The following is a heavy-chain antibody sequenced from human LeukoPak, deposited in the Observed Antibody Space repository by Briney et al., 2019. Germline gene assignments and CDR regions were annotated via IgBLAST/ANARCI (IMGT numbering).Heavy chain of an antibody. D-gene: IGHD2-15*01. Sequence: GGSLRLSCAASGLIVSSNYMSWVRQAPGKGLEWVSVIYSGDSTYYADSVKGRFTISRDNAKNSLYLQMNSLRAEDTAVYYCARGSCSGGSCPHYYYYYYMDVWGKGTTVTVPS. CDR2: IYSGDST. J-gene: IGHJ6*03. CDR1: GLIVSSNY. CDR3: ARGSCSGGSCPHYYYYYYMDV. V-gene: IGHV3-66*01.